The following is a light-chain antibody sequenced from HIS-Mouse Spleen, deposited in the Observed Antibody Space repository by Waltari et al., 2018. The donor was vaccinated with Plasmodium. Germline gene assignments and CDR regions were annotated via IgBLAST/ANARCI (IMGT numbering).Light chain of an antibody. V-gene: IGKV3-15*01. J-gene: IGKJ3*01. CDR2: DAS. Sequence: EIVMTQSPATLSVSPGERATLSCRASQSVSSNLAWYQQNPGQAPRVLIYDASTRATGIPARFSGSGSGTEFTLTISSLQSEDFAVYYCQQYNNWSFTFGPGTKVDIK. CDR3: QQYNNWSFT. CDR1: QSVSSN.